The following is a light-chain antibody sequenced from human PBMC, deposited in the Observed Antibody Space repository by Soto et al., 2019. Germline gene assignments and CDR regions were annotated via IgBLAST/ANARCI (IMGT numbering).Light chain of an antibody. CDR3: MQGRHWPPWT. CDR1: QSLVSSDGNTY. J-gene: IGKJ1*01. V-gene: IGKV2-30*01. Sequence: DVVMTQSPLSLPVTLGQPASISCRSSQSLVSSDGNTYLSWFQQRPGQSPRRLIYKVSNRDSGVPXRXTGSGSGTDFTLKISRVEAEDVGVYYCMQGRHWPPWTFGQGTKVEIK. CDR2: KVS.